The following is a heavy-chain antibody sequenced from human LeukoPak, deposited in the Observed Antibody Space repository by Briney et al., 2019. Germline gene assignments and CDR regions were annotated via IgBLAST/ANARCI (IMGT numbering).Heavy chain of an antibody. CDR1: GSSFTSYW. CDR2: IDPRDSYT. J-gene: IGHJ1*01. Sequence: GESLKTSCKASGSSFTSYWSSWVRPMPGKGLGWRGMIDPRDSYTNHSPSFQGHVTISTAKYLSTAYLQWSSLKASDTAMYYYAGAGIAVAGNTEYFQHWGQGTLVTVSS. D-gene: IGHD6-19*01. V-gene: IGHV5-10-1*01. CDR3: AGAGIAVAGNTEYFQH.